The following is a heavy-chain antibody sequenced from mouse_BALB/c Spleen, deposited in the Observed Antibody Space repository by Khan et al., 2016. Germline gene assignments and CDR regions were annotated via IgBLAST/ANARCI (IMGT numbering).Heavy chain of an antibody. Sequence: EVQLQESGPGLVKPSQSLSLTCTVTGYSITSDYAWNWIRQFPGNKLEWMGYISYSGITSYNPSFKSRISITRDTSKNQFFLQLISVTTEDTATYYCAYDGYYACFPYWGQGTLVTVSA. J-gene: IGHJ3*01. V-gene: IGHV3-2*02. D-gene: IGHD2-3*01. CDR2: ISYSGIT. CDR1: GYSITSDYA. CDR3: AYDGYYACFPY.